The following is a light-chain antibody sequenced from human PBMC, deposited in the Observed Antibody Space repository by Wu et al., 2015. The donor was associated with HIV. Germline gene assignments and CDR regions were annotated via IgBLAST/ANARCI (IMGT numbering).Light chain of an antibody. V-gene: IGKV3-20*01. CDR3: QQYGSSPPYS. J-gene: IGKJ2*03. CDR1: QSVSSSY. Sequence: EIVMTQSPATLSVSPGERATLSCRASQSVSSSYLAWYQQKPGQAPRLLIYGASSRATGIPDRFSGSGSGTDFTLTISRLEPEDFAVYYCQQYGSSPPYSFGQGTKVEIK. CDR2: GAS.